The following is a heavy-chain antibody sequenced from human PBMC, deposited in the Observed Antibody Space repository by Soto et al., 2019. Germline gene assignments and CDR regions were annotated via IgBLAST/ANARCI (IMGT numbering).Heavy chain of an antibody. Sequence: PSQTLSLTCTVSGGSIRSGDYYWSWIRQPPGKGLESIGYIYYSGSTYYNPSLKSRVTISVDTSKNQFSLKLSSVTAADTAVYYCARSLRRGTPFDYWGQGNLVTVS. J-gene: IGHJ4*02. V-gene: IGHV4-30-4*01. D-gene: IGHD3-10*01. CDR3: ARSLRRGTPFDY. CDR1: GGSIRSGDYY. CDR2: IYYSGST.